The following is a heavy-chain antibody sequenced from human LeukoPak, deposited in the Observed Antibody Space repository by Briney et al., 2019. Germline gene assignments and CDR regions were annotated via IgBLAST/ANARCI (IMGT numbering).Heavy chain of an antibody. J-gene: IGHJ4*02. V-gene: IGHV3-13*05. CDR2: IGTAGDP. CDR3: AKEHPNSYGSGSYNFDY. CDR1: GFTFSSYD. Sequence: GGSLRLSCAASGFTFSSYDMHWVRQATGKGLEWVSAIGTAGDPYYPGSVKGRFTISRENAKNSLYLQMNSLRAEDTALYYCAKEHPNSYGSGSYNFDYWGQGTLVTVSS. D-gene: IGHD3-10*01.